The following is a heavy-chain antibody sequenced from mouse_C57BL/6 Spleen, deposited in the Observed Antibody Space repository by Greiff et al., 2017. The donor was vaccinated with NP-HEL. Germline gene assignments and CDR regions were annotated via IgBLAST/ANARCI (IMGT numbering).Heavy chain of an antibody. CDR2: IYPADGDT. Sequence: EVQLQQPGAELVKPGASVKLSCTASGFNFTSYCMPWVKQRPEQGLEWIGGIYPADGDTKYNPKFKGKATMTADTSSNTAYLQLSSLTSEDTAVYYCAAGEFDDWGKGTTVTVSA. J-gene: IGHJ1*03. CDR1: GFNFTSYC. V-gene: IGHV14-1*01. CDR3: AAGEFDD.